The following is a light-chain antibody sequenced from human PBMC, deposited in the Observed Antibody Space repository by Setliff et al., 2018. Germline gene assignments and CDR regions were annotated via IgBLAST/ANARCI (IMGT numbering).Light chain of an antibody. J-gene: IGLJ1*01. CDR3: SSYTSSSTWV. V-gene: IGLV2-14*01. CDR2: DVS. Sequence: QSALTQPASVSGSPGQSITISCTGTSSDVGGYNYVSWYQQHPGKAPKLMIYDVSKRPSGVSNRFSGSKSGNTASLTISGLQAEDEADYYCSSYTSSSTWVFGTGTKVPS. CDR1: SSDVGGYNY.